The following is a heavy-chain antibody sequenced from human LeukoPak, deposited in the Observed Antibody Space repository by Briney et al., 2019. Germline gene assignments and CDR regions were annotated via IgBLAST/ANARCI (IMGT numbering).Heavy chain of an antibody. CDR3: ARRKGNLFDY. V-gene: IGHV4-34*12. CDR2: IIHRGST. CDR1: GGSFSGYY. J-gene: IGHJ4*02. Sequence: PSETLSLTCAVYGGSFSGYYWSWIRQPPGKGLEWIGEIIHRGSTNYNPSLKSRLTISVDTSKNQFSLKLSSVTAADTAVYYCARRKGNLFDYWGQGTLVTVSS.